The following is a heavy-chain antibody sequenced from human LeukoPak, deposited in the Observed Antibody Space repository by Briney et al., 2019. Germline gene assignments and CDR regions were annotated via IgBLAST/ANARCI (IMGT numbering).Heavy chain of an antibody. J-gene: IGHJ3*01. CDR1: GGTFSNYG. CDR2: IIPIFGTT. Sequence: ASVKVSCKASGGTFSNYGISWVLQAPGQGLEWMGRIIPIFGTTNYAQKFQGRATIITDGSTSTAYVELSSLRSGDTAVYYCARTPTTMTTDAFDVWGQGTMVTVSS. CDR3: ARTPTTMTTDAFDV. D-gene: IGHD4-17*01. V-gene: IGHV1-69*05.